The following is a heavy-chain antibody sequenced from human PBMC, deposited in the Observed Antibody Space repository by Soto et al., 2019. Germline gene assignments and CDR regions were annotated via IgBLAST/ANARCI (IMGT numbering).Heavy chain of an antibody. CDR1: GGSISSGGYY. V-gene: IGHV4-31*03. J-gene: IGHJ6*02. CDR2: IYYSGST. CDR3: AVSRDGYSMDV. D-gene: IGHD2-2*01. Sequence: QVQLQESGPGLVKPSQTLSLTCTVSGGSISSGGYYWSWIRQHPGKGLEWIGYIYYSGSTYYNPFLKSRVTIPVDTSKDQFSLKLSSVTAADTAVYYCAVSRDGYSMDVWGQGTTVTVSS.